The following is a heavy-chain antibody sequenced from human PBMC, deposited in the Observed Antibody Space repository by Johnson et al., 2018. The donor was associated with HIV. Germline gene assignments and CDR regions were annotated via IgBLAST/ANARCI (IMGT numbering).Heavy chain of an antibody. CDR3: ARDRAAAGPDAFDI. V-gene: IGHV3-66*01. Sequence: VQLVESGGGLVQPGGSLRLSCAASGFTVSSNYMSWVRQAPGKGLAWVSVIYSGGRTYYADSVKGRFTISRDNAKNTLYLQMNSLRAEDTAVYYCARDRAAAGPDAFDIWGQGTMVTVSS. D-gene: IGHD6-13*01. J-gene: IGHJ3*02. CDR1: GFTVSSNY. CDR2: IYSGGRT.